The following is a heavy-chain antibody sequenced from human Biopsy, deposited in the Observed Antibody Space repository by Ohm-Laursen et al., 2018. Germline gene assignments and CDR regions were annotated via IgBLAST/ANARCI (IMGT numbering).Heavy chain of an antibody. Sequence: VKISCKAPGFIFSSSAVQWVRQARGQRLAWIGWIGVGSGHTNYAHKFQGRVTFTRDMSTSTAYMELTSLRSEDTAVYYCAATSTLYYYYYAMDVWDQGTTITVSS. CDR1: GFIFSSSA. J-gene: IGHJ6*02. CDR3: AATSTLYYYYYAMDV. V-gene: IGHV1-58*01. CDR2: IGVGSGHT.